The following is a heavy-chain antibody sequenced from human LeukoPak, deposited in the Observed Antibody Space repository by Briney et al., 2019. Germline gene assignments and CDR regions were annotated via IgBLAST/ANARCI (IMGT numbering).Heavy chain of an antibody. Sequence: GGSLRLSCAASGFTFSSYAMSWVRQAPGKGLEWVSGISGSGDNTYYADSVKGRFTISRDNSKNTLYLQMNSLRAEDTAVYYCARDPVNTAMVSDYWGQGTLVTVSS. D-gene: IGHD5-18*01. CDR3: ARDPVNTAMVSDY. J-gene: IGHJ4*02. V-gene: IGHV3-23*01. CDR1: GFTFSSYA. CDR2: ISGSGDNT.